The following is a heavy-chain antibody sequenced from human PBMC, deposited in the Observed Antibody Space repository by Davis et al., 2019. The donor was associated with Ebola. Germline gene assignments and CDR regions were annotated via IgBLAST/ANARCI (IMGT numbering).Heavy chain of an antibody. J-gene: IGHJ3*02. D-gene: IGHD3-16*01. V-gene: IGHV4-34*01. CDR1: GGSFSGYY. CDR3: AREGWGWTRAFDI. Sequence: PSETLSLTCAVYGGSFSGYYWSWIRQPPGKGLEWIGDINHSGSTNYNPSLKSRVTISVDTSKNQFSLKLSSVTAADTAVYYCAREGWGWTRAFDIWGQGTMVTVSS. CDR2: INHSGST.